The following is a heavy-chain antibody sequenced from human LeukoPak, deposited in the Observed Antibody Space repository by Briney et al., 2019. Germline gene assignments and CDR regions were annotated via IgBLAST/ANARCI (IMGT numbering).Heavy chain of an antibody. CDR1: GVTFSGYW. J-gene: IGHJ3*02. Sequence: GGSLRLSCAAFGVTFSGYWMNWVRQAPGKGLVWVSRINSDGSSTSYADSVKGRFTISRDNAKNTLYLQMNSLRVEDTAVYYCARTATMIVPYDAFDIWGQGTMVTVSS. D-gene: IGHD3-22*01. CDR3: ARTATMIVPYDAFDI. V-gene: IGHV3-74*01. CDR2: INSDGSST.